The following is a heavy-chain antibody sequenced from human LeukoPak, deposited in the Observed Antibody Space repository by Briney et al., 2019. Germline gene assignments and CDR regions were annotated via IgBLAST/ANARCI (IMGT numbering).Heavy chain of an antibody. V-gene: IGHV3-30*01. CDR2: ISYDGSNK. CDR1: GFTFSSYA. D-gene: IGHD6-13*01. J-gene: IGHJ4*02. CDR3: ARPRYSSSRACFDY. Sequence: QPGGSLRLSCAASGFTFSSYAMHWVRQAPGKGLEWVAVISYDGSNKYYADSVKGRFTISRDNSKNTLYLQMNSLRAEDTAVYYCARPRYSSSRACFDYWGQGTLVTVSS.